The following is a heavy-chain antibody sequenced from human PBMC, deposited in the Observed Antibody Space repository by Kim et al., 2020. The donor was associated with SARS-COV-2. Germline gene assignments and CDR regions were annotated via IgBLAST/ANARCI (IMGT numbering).Heavy chain of an antibody. D-gene: IGHD1-26*01. J-gene: IGHJ4*02. CDR3: ARTSGRGGY. CDR1: GASVSSDSYH. V-gene: IGHV4-61*01. CDR2: VHYTGHT. Sequence: SETLSLTCTVSGASVSSDSYHWSWIRQPPGKGLEWIGCVHYTGHTKYNPSLKSQVTISLDTSKNQLSLKLTSVTAADTAIYYCARTSGRGGYWGQGILVTVSS.